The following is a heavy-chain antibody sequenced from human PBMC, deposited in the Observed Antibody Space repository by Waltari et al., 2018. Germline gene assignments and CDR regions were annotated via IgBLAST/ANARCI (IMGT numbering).Heavy chain of an antibody. CDR3: ARDPILRFLECNISGRCFEP. D-gene: IGHD3-3*01. J-gene: IGHJ5*02. Sequence: QVQLVQSGAEVKKPGASVKVSCKASGYTFTGYYMPWLRQAPGQELGWMGWIKSNSGVTNYAPNSWGRGTMPRSTCISTADMELSRLRSDYTAVYYCARDPILRFLECNISGRCFEPWGQGTLVTVSA. CDR2: IKSNSGVT. V-gene: IGHV1-2*02. CDR1: GYTFTGYY.